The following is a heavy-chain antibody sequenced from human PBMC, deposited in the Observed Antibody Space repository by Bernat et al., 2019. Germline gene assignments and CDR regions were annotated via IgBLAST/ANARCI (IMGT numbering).Heavy chain of an antibody. CDR2: IYSGGST. CDR3: ARYCSGGSCHYYMDV. Sequence: EVQLVETGGGLIQPGGSLRLSCAASGFTVSSNYMSWVRQAPGKGLEWVSVIYSGGSTYYADSVKGRFTISRDNAKNSLYLQMNSLRAEDTAVYYCARYCSGGSCHYYMDVWGKGTTVTVSS. V-gene: IGHV3-53*02. CDR1: GFTVSSNY. J-gene: IGHJ6*03. D-gene: IGHD2-15*01.